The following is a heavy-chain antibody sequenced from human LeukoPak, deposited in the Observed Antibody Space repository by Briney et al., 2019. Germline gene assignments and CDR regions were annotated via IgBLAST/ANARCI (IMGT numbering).Heavy chain of an antibody. CDR2: IYTSGST. CDR3: ASTTLDYYDSSGPPFDY. J-gene: IGHJ4*02. Sequence: PSENLSLNCTVSGGSISSGSYYWSWIRQPPGKGLEWIGRIYTSGSTNYNPSLKSRVTISVDTSKNQFSLKLSSVTAADTAVYYCASTTLDYYDSSGPPFDYWGQGTLVTVSS. D-gene: IGHD3-22*01. CDR1: GGSISSGSYY. V-gene: IGHV4-61*02.